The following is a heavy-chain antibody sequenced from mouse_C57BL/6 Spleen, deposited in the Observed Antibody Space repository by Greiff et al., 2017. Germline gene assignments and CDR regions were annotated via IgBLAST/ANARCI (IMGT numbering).Heavy chain of an antibody. V-gene: IGHV1-55*01. CDR1: AYTFTSYW. D-gene: IGHD1-1*01. Sequence: QVQLQQPGAELVKPGASVKMSCKASAYTFTSYWITWVKQRPGQGLEWIGDIYPGSGSTNYNEKFKSKATLTVDTSSSTAYMQLSSLTSEDSAVYYCARGITTVVAHWYFDVWGTGTTVTVSA. CDR2: IYPGSGST. J-gene: IGHJ1*03. CDR3: ARGITTVVAHWYFDV.